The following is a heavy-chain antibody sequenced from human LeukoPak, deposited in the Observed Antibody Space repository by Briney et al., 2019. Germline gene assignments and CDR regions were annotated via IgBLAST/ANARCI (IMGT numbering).Heavy chain of an antibody. V-gene: IGHV1-18*01. CDR2: ISVYNNNI. J-gene: IGHJ4*02. Sequence: ASVKVSCKASGYTFTSYGVSWVRQAPGQGLEWMGWISVYNNNIKYTQKFQGRVTMTTDISTSTAYMELRSLRSDDTAVYYCARVKGSKQQLSNVIDYWGQGTLVTVSS. D-gene: IGHD6-13*01. CDR1: GYTFTSYG. CDR3: ARVKGSKQQLSNVIDY.